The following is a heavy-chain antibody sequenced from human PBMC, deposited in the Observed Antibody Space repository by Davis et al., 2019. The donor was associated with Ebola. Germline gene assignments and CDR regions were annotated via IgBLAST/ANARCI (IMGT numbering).Heavy chain of an antibody. J-gene: IGHJ6*02. CDR2: ISYDGSNK. CDR1: GFTFSLYA. V-gene: IGHV3-30*04. Sequence: GESLKISCAASGFTFSLYAMHWVRQAPGKGLEWVAVISYDGSNKYYADSVKGRFTISRDNSKNTLYLQMNSLRAEDTAVYYCARVLGGGYYYYGMDVWGQGTTVTVSS. CDR3: ARVLGGGYYYYGMDV. D-gene: IGHD3-16*01.